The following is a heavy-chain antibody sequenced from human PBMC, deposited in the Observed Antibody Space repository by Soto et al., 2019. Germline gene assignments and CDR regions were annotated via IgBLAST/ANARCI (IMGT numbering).Heavy chain of an antibody. CDR3: ASTDYDILTGYPRSDAFDI. CDR1: GYTFTGYY. D-gene: IGHD3-9*01. Sequence: SVKVSCKASGYTFTGYYMHWVRQAPGQGLEWMGGIIPIFGTANYAQKFQGRVTITADESTSTAYMELSSLRSEDTAVYYCASTDYDILTGYPRSDAFDIWGQGTMVTVSS. CDR2: IIPIFGTA. V-gene: IGHV1-69*13. J-gene: IGHJ3*02.